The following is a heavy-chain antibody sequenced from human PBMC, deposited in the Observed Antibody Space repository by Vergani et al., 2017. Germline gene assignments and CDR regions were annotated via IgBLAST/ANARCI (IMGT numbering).Heavy chain of an antibody. D-gene: IGHD3-22*01. CDR1: GFTFSSYS. CDR3: ARLSYDTTPYLQGGYDC. Sequence: VQLVESGGGVVQPGGSLRLSCAASGFTFSSYSMNWVRQAPGKGLEWVSSISSSSSYIHYSDSLKGRFTISRDNAKSSLYLQMNSLRAEDTGVYYCARLSYDTTPYLQGGYDCWGQGTLVSVSS. V-gene: IGHV3-21*01. CDR2: ISSSSSYI. J-gene: IGHJ4*02.